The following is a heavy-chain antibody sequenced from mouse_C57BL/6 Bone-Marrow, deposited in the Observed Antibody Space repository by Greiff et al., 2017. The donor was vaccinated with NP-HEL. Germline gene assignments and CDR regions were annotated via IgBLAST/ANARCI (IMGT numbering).Heavy chain of an antibody. CDR3: AIITTVVGGGY. CDR1: GYTFTSYT. CDR2: INPSSGYT. V-gene: IGHV1-4*01. D-gene: IGHD1-1*01. J-gene: IGHJ2*01. Sequence: QVQLQQSGAELARPGASVKMSCKASGYTFTSYTMHWVKQRPGQGLEWIGYINPSSGYTKYNQKFKDKATLTADKSSSTAYMQLSSLTSEDSAVYYCAIITTVVGGGYWGQGTTLTVSS.